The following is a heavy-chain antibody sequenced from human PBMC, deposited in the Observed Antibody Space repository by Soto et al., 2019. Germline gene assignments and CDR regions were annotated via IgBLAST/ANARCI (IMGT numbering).Heavy chain of an antibody. J-gene: IGHJ5*02. Sequence: QVQLQESGPGLVKPSQTLSLTCTVSGGSISSGGYYWSWIRQHPGKGLEWIGYVYYSGSTYYNPSPKSRVTRSVDTSKNQFSLKLSSVTAADTAVYYCARVTQLWSPAGFDPWGQGTLVTVSS. CDR1: GGSISSGGYY. V-gene: IGHV4-31*03. CDR2: VYYSGST. CDR3: ARVTQLWSPAGFDP. D-gene: IGHD5-18*01.